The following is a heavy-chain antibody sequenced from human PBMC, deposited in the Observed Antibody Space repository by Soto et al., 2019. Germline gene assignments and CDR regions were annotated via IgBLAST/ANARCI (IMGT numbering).Heavy chain of an antibody. CDR2: INPSGGST. Sequence: GASVKVSCKASGYTFTSYYMHWVRQAPGQGLEWMGIINPSGGSTSYAQKFQGRVTMTRDTSTSTVYMELSSLRSEDTAVYYCASSPPYYDFWSGYRDLDYWGQGTLVTVSS. CDR3: ASSPPYYDFWSGYRDLDY. D-gene: IGHD3-3*01. V-gene: IGHV1-46*03. CDR1: GYTFTSYY. J-gene: IGHJ4*02.